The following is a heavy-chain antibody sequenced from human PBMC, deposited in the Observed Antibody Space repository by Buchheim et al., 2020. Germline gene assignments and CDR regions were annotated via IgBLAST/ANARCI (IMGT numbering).Heavy chain of an antibody. V-gene: IGHV3-48*03. CDR2: ISSSETTI. Sequence: EVQLVESGGGLVQPGGSLRLSCAASGFIFSGSEMNWVRQAPGKGLEWVSYISSSETTIYYADSVKGRFTISRDNAKNSLYLQMNSLRAEDTAVYYCARGWVGGTHFGYWGQGTL. D-gene: IGHD1-1*01. CDR1: GFIFSGSE. CDR3: ARGWVGGTHFGY. J-gene: IGHJ4*02.